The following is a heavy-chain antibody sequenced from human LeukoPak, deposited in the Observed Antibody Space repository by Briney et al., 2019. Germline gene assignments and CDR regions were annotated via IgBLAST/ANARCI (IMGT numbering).Heavy chain of an antibody. Sequence: PGGSLRLSCAASGFTFSNYWMSWVRQAPGKGLEWVANINPDGSEKYPVDSVTGRFTISRDNAKNSLYLQMNSLRAEDTAVYYCARGGIYYDSRGIDYWGQGTLVTVSS. CDR3: ARGGIYYDSRGIDY. J-gene: IGHJ4*02. CDR2: INPDGSEK. D-gene: IGHD3-22*01. V-gene: IGHV3-7*01. CDR1: GFTFSNYW.